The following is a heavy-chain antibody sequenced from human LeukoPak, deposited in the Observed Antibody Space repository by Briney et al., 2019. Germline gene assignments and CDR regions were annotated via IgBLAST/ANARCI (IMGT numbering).Heavy chain of an antibody. CDR3: ARDKYCSSTSCYSGMNIDY. Sequence: ASVKVSCKASGYTFTSYGISWVRQAPGQGLEWMGWISAYNGNTNYAQKLQGGVTMTTDTSTSTAYMELRSLRSDDTAVYYCARDKYCSSTSCYSGMNIDYWGQGTLVTVSS. J-gene: IGHJ4*02. CDR1: GYTFTSYG. D-gene: IGHD2-2*01. CDR2: ISAYNGNT. V-gene: IGHV1-18*01.